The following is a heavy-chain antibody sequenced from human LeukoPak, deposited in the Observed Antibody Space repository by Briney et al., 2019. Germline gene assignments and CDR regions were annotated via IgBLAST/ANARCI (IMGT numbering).Heavy chain of an antibody. V-gene: IGHV3-53*01. Sequence: GGSLRLSCAASGFSVSSNYMSWVRQAPGKGLEWVSVIYSGGSTYYADSVKGRFTISRDNSKNTVYLQMNSLSAEDTAVYYCAKGNSAGSSKSWFDPWGQGTLATVSS. CDR2: IYSGGST. J-gene: IGHJ5*02. CDR1: GFSVSSNY. CDR3: AKGNSAGSSKSWFDP. D-gene: IGHD3-10*01.